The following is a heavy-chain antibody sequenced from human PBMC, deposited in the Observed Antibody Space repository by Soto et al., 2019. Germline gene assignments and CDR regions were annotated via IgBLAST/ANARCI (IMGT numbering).Heavy chain of an antibody. CDR2: IIPILGIA. J-gene: IGHJ4*02. V-gene: IGHV1-69*02. CDR3: ARASVYYYDSSGSRIDY. CDR1: GGTFSSYT. D-gene: IGHD3-22*01. Sequence: ASVKVSCKASGGTFSSYTISWVRQAPGQGLEWMGRIIPILGIANYAQKFQGRVTITADKSTSTAYMELSSLRSEDTAVYYCARASVYYYDSSGSRIDYWGQGTLVTVSS.